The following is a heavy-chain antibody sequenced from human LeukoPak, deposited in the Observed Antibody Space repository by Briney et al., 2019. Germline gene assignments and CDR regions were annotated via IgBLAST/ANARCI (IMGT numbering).Heavy chain of an antibody. CDR2: IRSNSDGGTI. V-gene: IGHV3-15*07. CDR3: ATDSYDST. CDR1: GFSFYNAW. D-gene: IGHD3-22*01. J-gene: IGHJ5*02. Sequence: PGGSLRLSCATSGFSFYNAWMNWVRQAPGKGLEWVGRIRSNSDGGTIDYAAPVKGRFTLSRDDSKDTLYLQMNSLQTEDTAVYYCATDSYDSTWGQGTLVTVPS.